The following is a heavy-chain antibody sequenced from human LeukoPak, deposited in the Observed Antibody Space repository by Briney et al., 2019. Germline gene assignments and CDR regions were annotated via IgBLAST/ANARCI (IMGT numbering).Heavy chain of an antibody. V-gene: IGHV1-18*04. Sequence: APVKASCQASGYCINRYRLRCGRQAPGHGVRPVGCMSDFNGNTSYAQKLQGRVTMTTDTSTSTAYMERRSLRADDTAVYYCARSSGIKGLGSFDIWGQGTMVTVSS. D-gene: IGHD1-14*01. CDR1: GYCINRYR. J-gene: IGHJ3*02. CDR2: MSDFNGNT. CDR3: ARSSGIKGLGSFDI.